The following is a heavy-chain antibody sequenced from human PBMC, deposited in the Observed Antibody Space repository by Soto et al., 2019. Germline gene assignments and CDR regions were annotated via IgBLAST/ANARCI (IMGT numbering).Heavy chain of an antibody. V-gene: IGHV4-31*03. CDR2: TYYSGST. CDR3: ARGAHPVEAYYYYYGMDV. D-gene: IGHD2-15*01. Sequence: SETLSLTCTVSGGSISSGGYYWSWIRQHPGKGLEWIGYTYYSGSTYYNPSLKSRVTISVDTSKNQFSLKLSSVTAADTAVYYCARGAHPVEAYYYYYGMDVWGQGTTVTVSS. J-gene: IGHJ6*02. CDR1: GGSISSGGYY.